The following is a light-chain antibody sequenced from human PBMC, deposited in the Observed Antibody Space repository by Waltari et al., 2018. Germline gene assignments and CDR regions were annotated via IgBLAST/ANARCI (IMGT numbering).Light chain of an antibody. CDR3: QSTDASETFV. Sequence: SDELTQPPSVSVSPGQTARITCSGEILSKEYAYWYQHKPGQAPVLVIYKDSERPSGMPDRFSGSSSGTTVTLTISAVQSEAEAAYYCQSTDASETFVFGTGTTVTVL. CDR2: KDS. J-gene: IGLJ1*01. CDR1: ILSKEY. V-gene: IGLV3-25*03.